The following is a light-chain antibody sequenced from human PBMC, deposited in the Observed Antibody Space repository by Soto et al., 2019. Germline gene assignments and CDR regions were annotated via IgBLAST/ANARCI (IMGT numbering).Light chain of an antibody. Sequence: QSALTQPASVSGSPGQSITISCTGTRSDVGGYNFVSWYQQHPGKAPKFIIYDVRNRPSGVSNRFSGSRSGNTASLTISGLQAEYEADYYCSSYTSSSTVIFGGGTKLTVL. CDR2: DVR. J-gene: IGLJ2*01. CDR3: SSYTSSSTVI. CDR1: RSDVGGYNF. V-gene: IGLV2-14*03.